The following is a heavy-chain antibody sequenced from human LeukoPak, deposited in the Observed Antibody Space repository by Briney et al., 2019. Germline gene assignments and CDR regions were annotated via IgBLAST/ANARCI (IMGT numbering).Heavy chain of an antibody. CDR1: GFMFSRSD. CDR2: IWHDRSDTYGSNK. Sequence: GGSLRLSCAASGFMFSRSDIHWVRQAPGKGLEWVAVIWHDRSDTYGSNKYYADSVKGRFTISRDNSKNTVYLQMYSLRVEDTAVYYCAKDGNCGGDCYGWFDPWGQGALVTVSS. V-gene: IGHV3-33*06. D-gene: IGHD2-21*02. J-gene: IGHJ5*02. CDR3: AKDGNCGGDCYGWFDP.